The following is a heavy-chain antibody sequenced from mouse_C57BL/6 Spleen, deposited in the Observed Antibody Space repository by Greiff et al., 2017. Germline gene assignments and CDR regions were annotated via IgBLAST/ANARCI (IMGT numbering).Heavy chain of an antibody. CDR1: GFTFSSYG. CDR2: ISSGGSYT. Sequence: EVKLVESGGDLVKPGGSLKLSCAASGFTFSSYGMSWVRQTPDKRLEWVATISSGGSYTYYPDSVKGRFTISRDNAKNTLYLQMSSLKSEDTAMYYCASHGNHWYFDVWGTGTTVTVSS. CDR3: ASHGNHWYFDV. J-gene: IGHJ1*03. D-gene: IGHD2-1*01. V-gene: IGHV5-6*01.